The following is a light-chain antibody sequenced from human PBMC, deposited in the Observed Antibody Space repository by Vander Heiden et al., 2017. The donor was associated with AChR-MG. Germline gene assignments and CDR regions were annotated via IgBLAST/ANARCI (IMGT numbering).Light chain of an antibody. CDR1: QSVSSA. CDR2: DAS. CDR3: QQRFKWPLT. V-gene: IGKV3-11*01. J-gene: IGKJ4*01. Sequence: EIVLTQSPSPLSGSQGECASLSCRASQSVSSALAWYQQKPGQAPRLVIYDASKRATGIPARFSGSGSGTDFTLTISSLEPEDFAVYYCQQRFKWPLTFGGGTKVDI.